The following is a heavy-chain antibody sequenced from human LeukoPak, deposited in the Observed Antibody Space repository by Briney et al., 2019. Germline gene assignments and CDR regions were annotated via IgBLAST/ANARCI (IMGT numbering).Heavy chain of an antibody. CDR1: GGSFSGYY. CDR2: INHSGST. V-gene: IGHV4-34*01. J-gene: IGHJ6*03. Sequence: SETLSLTCAVYGGSFSGYYWSSIRQPPGKGLEWIGEINHSGSTNYNPSLKSRVTISVDTSKNQFSLKLSSVTAADTAVYYCARGRGTSSSYYYYYMDVWGKGTTVTVSS. CDR3: ARGRGTSSSYYYYYMDV. D-gene: IGHD2-2*01.